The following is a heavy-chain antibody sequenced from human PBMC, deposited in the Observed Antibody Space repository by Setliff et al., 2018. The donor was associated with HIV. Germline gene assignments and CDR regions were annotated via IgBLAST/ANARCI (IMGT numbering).Heavy chain of an antibody. CDR1: GGSISTSS. V-gene: IGHV4-4*09. CDR3: AREHCSGGSCNGFDI. CDR2: IYMIGTT. J-gene: IGHJ3*02. Sequence: PSETLSLTCTVSGGSISTSSWNWLRQPPGKGLEWIAYIYMIGTTNYNPSLKSRVTISLDTSRNQFSLKLGSVTAADTAMYYCAREHCSGGSCNGFDIWGQGTMVTVSS. D-gene: IGHD2-15*01.